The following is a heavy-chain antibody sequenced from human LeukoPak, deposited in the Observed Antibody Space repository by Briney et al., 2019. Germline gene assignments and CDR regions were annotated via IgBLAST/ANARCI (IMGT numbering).Heavy chain of an antibody. CDR3: AKDQYSRYYGMDV. CDR2: ISYDGSNK. CDR1: GFTFSSYA. D-gene: IGHD4-11*01. V-gene: IGHV3-30-3*01. Sequence: GGSLRLSCAASGFTFSSYAMHWVRQAPGKGLEWVAVISYDGSNKYYADSVKGRFTISRDNSKNTLYLQMNSLRAEDTAVYFCAKDQYSRYYGMDVWGQGTTVTVSS. J-gene: IGHJ6*02.